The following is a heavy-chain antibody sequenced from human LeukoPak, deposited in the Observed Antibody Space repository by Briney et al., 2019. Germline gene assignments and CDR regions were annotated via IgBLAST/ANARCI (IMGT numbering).Heavy chain of an antibody. CDR2: IIPIFGKS. J-gene: IGHJ4*02. Sequence: GASVKVSCKASGGSFNTFSISWVRQAPGQGLEWMGGIIPIFGKSDYAQKFQGRVTITADESTSTAYMELSSLRSEDTAVYYCASRRYYYDSSGYYYPFDYWGQGTLVTVSS. D-gene: IGHD3-22*01. V-gene: IGHV1-69*13. CDR1: GGSFNTFS. CDR3: ASRRYYYDSSGYYYPFDY.